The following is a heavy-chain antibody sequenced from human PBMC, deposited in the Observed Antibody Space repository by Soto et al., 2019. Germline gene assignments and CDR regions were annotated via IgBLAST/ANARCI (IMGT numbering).Heavy chain of an antibody. CDR1: GFTFSSYA. D-gene: IGHD5-12*01. V-gene: IGHV3-23*01. CDR3: AKLTWRGYSGYELNYFDY. CDR2: ISGSGGST. J-gene: IGHJ4*02. Sequence: PGGFLRLSFAASGFTFSSYAMSWVRPAPGKGLEWVSAISGSGGSTYYADSVKGRFTISRDNSKNTLYLQMNSLRAEDTAVYYCAKLTWRGYSGYELNYFDYWGQGTLVPVSS.